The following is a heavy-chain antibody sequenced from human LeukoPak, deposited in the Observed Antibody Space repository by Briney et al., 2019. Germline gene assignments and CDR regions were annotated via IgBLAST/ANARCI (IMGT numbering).Heavy chain of an antibody. CDR2: ISGSGGST. V-gene: IGHV3-23*01. CDR1: GFTFSSYA. D-gene: IGHD3-10*01. J-gene: IGHJ3*02. Sequence: PGGSLRLSCAASGFTFSSYAMSWVRQAPGKGLEWVSAISGSGGSTYYADSVKGRFTISRDNSKNTLYLQMNSLRDEDTAVYYCARDLPGFGAFDIWGQGTMVTVSS. CDR3: ARDLPGFGAFDI.